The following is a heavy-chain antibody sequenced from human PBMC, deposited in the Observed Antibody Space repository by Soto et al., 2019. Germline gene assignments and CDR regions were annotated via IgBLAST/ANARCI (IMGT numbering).Heavy chain of an antibody. V-gene: IGHV3-30*18. D-gene: IGHD6-19*01. CDR1: GFTFSSYG. CDR2: ISYDGSNK. Sequence: PGGSLRLSCAASGFTFSSYGMHWVRQAPGKGLEWVAVISYDGSNKYYADSVKGRFTISRDNSKNTLYLQMNSLRAEDTAVYYCAKDSTSGWHPKYYYYYGMDVWGQGTTVTVSS. CDR3: AKDSTSGWHPKYYYYYGMDV. J-gene: IGHJ6*02.